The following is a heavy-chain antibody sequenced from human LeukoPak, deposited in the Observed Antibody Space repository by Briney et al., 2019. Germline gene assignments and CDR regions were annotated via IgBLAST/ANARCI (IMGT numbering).Heavy chain of an antibody. J-gene: IGHJ4*02. CDR1: GYTFTGYY. V-gene: IGHV1-2*02. Sequence: ASVKVSCEASGYTFTGYYMHWVRQAPGQGLEWMGWINPNSGGTNYAQKFQGRVTMTRDTSISTAYMELSRLRSDDTAVYYCARDPTYYDILTGYSQSNYFDYWGQGTLVTVSS. CDR3: ARDPTYYDILTGYSQSNYFDY. D-gene: IGHD3-9*01. CDR2: INPNSGGT.